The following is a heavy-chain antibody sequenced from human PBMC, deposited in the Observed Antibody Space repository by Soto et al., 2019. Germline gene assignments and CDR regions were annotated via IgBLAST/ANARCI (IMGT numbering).Heavy chain of an antibody. Sequence: GGSLRLSCAASGFTFSDHFMTWIRQAPGKGLEWISYISGDGRDIYQADSVKGRFTVSRDNAKNSVYLQMSSLRAEDTAIYYCAGDPYYYASDYWGQGTLVTVSS. J-gene: IGHJ4*02. CDR1: GFTFSDHF. CDR2: ISGDGRDI. V-gene: IGHV3-11*01. D-gene: IGHD3-10*01. CDR3: AGDPYYYASDY.